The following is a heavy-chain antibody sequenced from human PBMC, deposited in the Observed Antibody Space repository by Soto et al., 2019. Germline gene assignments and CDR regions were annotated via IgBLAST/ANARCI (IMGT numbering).Heavy chain of an antibody. V-gene: IGHV3-30-3*01. CDR1: GFIFRSYA. CDR3: DREQLGEHYFDY. D-gene: IGHD6-6*01. CDR2: ISYDGSNK. Sequence: QVQLVESGGGVVQPGRSLRLSCAASGFIFRSYAMHWVRQAPGKGLEWVAVISYDGSNKYYADSVKGRFTISRDNSKNPLYLQMNSLRVEDTAVYYCDREQLGEHYFDYWGQGTLVTVSS. J-gene: IGHJ4*02.